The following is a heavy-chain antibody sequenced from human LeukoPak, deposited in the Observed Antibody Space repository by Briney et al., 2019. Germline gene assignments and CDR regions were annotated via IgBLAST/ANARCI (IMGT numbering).Heavy chain of an antibody. CDR2: MNPNSGIT. D-gene: IGHD3-16*01. CDR1: GYTFTSYY. CDR3: ARVPRELGAY. J-gene: IGHJ4*02. Sequence: ASVKVSCKASGYTFTSYYMHWVRQATGQGLEWMGYMNPNSGITTYAQKFQGRVTMTRNTSISTAYMELSSLRSEDTAVYYCARVPRELGAYWGQGTLVTVSS. V-gene: IGHV1-8*02.